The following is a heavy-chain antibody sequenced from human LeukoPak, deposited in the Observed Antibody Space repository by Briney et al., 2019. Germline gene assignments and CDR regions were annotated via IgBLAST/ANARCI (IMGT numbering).Heavy chain of an antibody. CDR2: ISYAGSNK. CDR3: AKDQRPMITFGGVIAD. Sequence: GGSLRLSCAASGFTFSRYRMHWARHAPPKGQEWVSLISYAGSNKYYADSVNGRFTISRDNSKNTQYLQMNSLRREDTAVYYCAKDQRPMITFGGVIADWGEGTLVTVSS. CDR1: GFTFSRYR. V-gene: IGHV3-30*18. D-gene: IGHD3-16*02. J-gene: IGHJ4*02.